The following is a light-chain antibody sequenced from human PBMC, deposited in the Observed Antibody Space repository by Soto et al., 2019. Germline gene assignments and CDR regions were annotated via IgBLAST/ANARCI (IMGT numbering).Light chain of an antibody. J-gene: IGLJ1*01. CDR1: SSDVGGYNH. CDR3: SSYTSSSTYV. V-gene: IGLV2-14*01. Sequence: QSALTQPASVSGSPGQSITISCTGTSSDVGGYNHVSWYQQHPGKAPKLMIYEVSNRPSGVSNRFSGSKSDNTASLTISGLRAEDEADYYCSSYTSSSTYVFGTGTKVTV. CDR2: EVS.